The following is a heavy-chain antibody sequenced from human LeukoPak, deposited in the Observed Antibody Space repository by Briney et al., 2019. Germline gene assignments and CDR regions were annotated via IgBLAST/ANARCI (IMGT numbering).Heavy chain of an antibody. CDR3: VREDTPATANY. Sequence: GGSLRLSCAASGFTFSSYAMSCVRQTPGKGLEWVSAISGGGDITYYADSVTGRFTISRDNSKDTLFLQMHSLRPGDTAVYYCVREDTPATANYWGQGTLVTISS. CDR2: ISGGGDIT. J-gene: IGHJ4*02. V-gene: IGHV3-23*01. D-gene: IGHD2-21*02. CDR1: GFTFSSYA.